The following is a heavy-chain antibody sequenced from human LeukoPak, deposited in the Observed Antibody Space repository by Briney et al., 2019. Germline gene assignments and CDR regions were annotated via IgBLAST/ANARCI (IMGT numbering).Heavy chain of an antibody. CDR1: GFTFSSYG. D-gene: IGHD2-2*01. J-gene: IGHJ5*02. V-gene: IGHV3-30*02. CDR2: IRYDGTNK. Sequence: GGSLRLSCTASGFTFSSYGMHWVRQAPGKGLEWLTFIRYDGTNKYYADSVKGRFTISRDNSQSTLYLQMNSLRAEDTAVYYCASDGCASTSCYVDPWGQGTLVTVSA. CDR3: ASDGCASTSCYVDP.